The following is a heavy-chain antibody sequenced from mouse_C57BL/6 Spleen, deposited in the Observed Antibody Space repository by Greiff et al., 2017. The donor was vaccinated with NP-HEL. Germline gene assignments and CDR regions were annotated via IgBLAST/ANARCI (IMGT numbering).Heavy chain of an antibody. CDR1: GYAFSSSW. V-gene: IGHV1-82*01. Sequence: VQLQQSGPELVKPGASVKISCKASGYAFSSSWMNWVKQRPGKGLEWIGRIYPGDGDTNYNGKFKGKATLTADKSSSTAYMQLSSLTSEDSAVYLCARGDWDVWFAYWGQGTLVTVSA. CDR3: ARGDWDVWFAY. D-gene: IGHD4-1*01. J-gene: IGHJ3*01. CDR2: IYPGDGDT.